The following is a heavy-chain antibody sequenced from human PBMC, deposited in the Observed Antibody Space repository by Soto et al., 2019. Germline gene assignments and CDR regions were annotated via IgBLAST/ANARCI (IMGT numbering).Heavy chain of an antibody. D-gene: IGHD5-12*01. CDR3: ARGGVATYGMDV. CDR1: GYTFTSYY. CDR2: INPSGGST. V-gene: IGHV1-46*01. J-gene: IGHJ6*02. Sequence: ASMKVSCKASGYTFTSYYMHWVRQAPGQGLEWKGIINPSGGSTGYAQKFQGRVTMTRDTSTSTVYMELSSLRFEDTAVYYCARGGVATYGMDVWGQGTTVTVSS.